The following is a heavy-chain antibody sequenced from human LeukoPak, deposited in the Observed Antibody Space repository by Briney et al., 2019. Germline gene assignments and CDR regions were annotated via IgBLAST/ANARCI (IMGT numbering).Heavy chain of an antibody. V-gene: IGHV1-69*04. Sequence: SVKVSCKASGSTFSSYAISWVRQAPGQGLEWMGRITPILGIANYAQKFQGRVTITADKSTSTAYMELSSLRSEDTAVYYCARVGSHPYNWFDPWGQGTLVTVSS. D-gene: IGHD1-26*01. CDR3: ARVGSHPYNWFDP. CDR2: ITPILGIA. J-gene: IGHJ5*02. CDR1: GSTFSSYA.